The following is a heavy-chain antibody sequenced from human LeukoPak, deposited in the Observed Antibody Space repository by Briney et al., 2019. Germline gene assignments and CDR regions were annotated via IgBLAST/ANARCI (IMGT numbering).Heavy chain of an antibody. Sequence: PGGSLRLSCAASGFTVSSNYMSWVRQAPGKGLEWVSVIYSGGSTYYADSVKGRFTISRDNSKNTLYLQMNSLRAEDTAVYYCARDFPAKKDYYDSPGDFEYWAEGTLVTVSS. CDR2: IYSGGST. CDR3: ARDFPAKKDYYDSPGDFEY. D-gene: IGHD3-22*01. V-gene: IGHV3-66*02. J-gene: IGHJ4*02. CDR1: GFTVSSNY.